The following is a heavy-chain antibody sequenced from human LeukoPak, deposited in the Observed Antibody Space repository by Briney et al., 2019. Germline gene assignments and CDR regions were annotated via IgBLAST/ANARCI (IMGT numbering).Heavy chain of an antibody. Sequence: GGSLRLSCAASGFTFSSYGMHWVRQAPGKGLEWVAFIRYDGSNKYYADSVKGRFTISGDNSKNTLYLQMNSLRAEDTAVYYCAKGRYCSSTSCYPYYYMDVWGKGTTVTVSS. CDR2: IRYDGSNK. CDR1: GFTFSSYG. D-gene: IGHD2-2*01. V-gene: IGHV3-30*02. CDR3: AKGRYCSSTSCYPYYYMDV. J-gene: IGHJ6*03.